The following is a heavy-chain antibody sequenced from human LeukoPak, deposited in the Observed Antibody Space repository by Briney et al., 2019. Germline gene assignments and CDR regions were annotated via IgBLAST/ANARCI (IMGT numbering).Heavy chain of an antibody. J-gene: IGHJ4*02. CDR2: IRYDGSNK. Sequence: GGSLRLSCAASGFTFSSYGMHWVRQAPGKGLEWVAFIRYDGSNKHYVDSVKGRFTISRDNSKNTLYLQMNSLRAEDTAVYYCAKERGVGAGRTYLLLYYFDYWGQGTLVTVSS. D-gene: IGHD6-13*01. CDR1: GFTFSSYG. V-gene: IGHV3-30*02. CDR3: AKERGVGAGRTYLLLYYFDY.